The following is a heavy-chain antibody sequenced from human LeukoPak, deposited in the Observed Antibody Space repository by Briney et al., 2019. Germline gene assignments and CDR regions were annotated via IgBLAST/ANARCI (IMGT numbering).Heavy chain of an antibody. Sequence: SVKVSCKASGGTFSNYAVNWVRQAPGQGLEWMGWIIPVLGTANYAQRFQGRVTITADKSTTTTYMELNSLRSEDTAVYYCARSLHNWNDGIDYYYYYMGVWGKGPTVTVSS. J-gene: IGHJ6*03. CDR1: GGTFSNYA. CDR3: ARSLHNWNDGIDYYYYYMGV. CDR2: IIPVLGTA. D-gene: IGHD1-20*01. V-gene: IGHV1-69*04.